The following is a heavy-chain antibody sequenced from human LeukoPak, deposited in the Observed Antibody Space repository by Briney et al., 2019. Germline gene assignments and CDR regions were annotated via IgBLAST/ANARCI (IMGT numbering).Heavy chain of an antibody. Sequence: GGSLRLSRAASGFTFSSYSMNWVRQAPGKGLEWVSYISSTSSIYYADSVKGRFTVSRDNAKNSLYLQMNSLRAEDTALYYCARATSYGRFDYWGQGTLVTVSS. V-gene: IGHV3-48*01. D-gene: IGHD3-10*01. CDR2: ISSTSSI. J-gene: IGHJ4*02. CDR3: ARATSYGRFDY. CDR1: GFTFSSYS.